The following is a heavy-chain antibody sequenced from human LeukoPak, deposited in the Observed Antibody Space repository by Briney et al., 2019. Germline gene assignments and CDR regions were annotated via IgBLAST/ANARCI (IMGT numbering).Heavy chain of an antibody. CDR1: GGSFSGYY. CDR3: ARGRHRYCSSTSCYSSGYYYYYMDV. J-gene: IGHJ6*03. V-gene: IGHV4-34*01. Sequence: SETLSLTCAVYGGSFSGYYWSWIRQPPGKGLEWIGEINHSGSTNCNPSLKSRVTISVDTSKNQFSLKLSSVTAADTAVCYCARGRHRYCSSTSCYSSGYYYYYMDVWGKGTTVTVSS. CDR2: INHSGST. D-gene: IGHD2-2*02.